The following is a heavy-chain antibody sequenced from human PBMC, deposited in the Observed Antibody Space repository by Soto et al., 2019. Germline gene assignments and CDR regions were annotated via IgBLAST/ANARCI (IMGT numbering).Heavy chain of an antibody. CDR2: ISYDGSNK. CDR1: GFTFSGYG. J-gene: IGHJ6*02. Sequence: PGGSLRLSCAASGFTFSGYGMHWVRQAPGKGLEWVAVISYDGSNKYYADSVKGRFTISRDNSKNTLYLQMNSLRAEDTAVYYCAKDLGICSGGSCYYYYYGMDVWGQGTTVTVSS. D-gene: IGHD2-15*01. CDR3: AKDLGICSGGSCYYYYYGMDV. V-gene: IGHV3-30*18.